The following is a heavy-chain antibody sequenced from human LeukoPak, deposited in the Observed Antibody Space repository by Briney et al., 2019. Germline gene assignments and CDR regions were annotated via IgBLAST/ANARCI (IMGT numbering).Heavy chain of an antibody. V-gene: IGHV3-48*03. CDR1: GLTFSSYE. D-gene: IGHD3-16*01. CDR2: ISRSGSTI. J-gene: IGHJ3*02. CDR3: ARARLTDYVWGRRTFDI. Sequence: AGGSLRLSCAASGLTFSSYEMNWVRQAPGKGLEWVSYISRSGSTIYYADSVKGRFTISRDNAKNSLYLQMSSLRAEDTALYYCARARLTDYVWGRRTFDIWGQGTMVTISS.